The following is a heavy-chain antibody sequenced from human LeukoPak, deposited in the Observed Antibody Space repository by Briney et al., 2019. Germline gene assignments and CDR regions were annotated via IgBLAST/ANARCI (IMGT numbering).Heavy chain of an antibody. CDR3: ARGIEGYHSPFDY. D-gene: IGHD2-2*01. V-gene: IGHV1-69*01. CDR2: IIPMLGEA. Sequence: SVRVSCKAYGGTFSNYAINWVRQAPGQGLEWMGGIIPMLGEATYAQNFQARVTFTADESTHTAYMELSSLRSEDTAVFYCARGIEGYHSPFDYWGRGPWSPSP. CDR1: GGTFSNYA. J-gene: IGHJ4*02.